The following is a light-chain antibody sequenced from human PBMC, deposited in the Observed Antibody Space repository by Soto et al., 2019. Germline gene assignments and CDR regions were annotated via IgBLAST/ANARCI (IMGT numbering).Light chain of an antibody. J-gene: IGKJ5*01. CDR1: QGISSY. Sequence: IQLTQSPSSLSASVGDRVTITCRASQGISSYLAWYQQKPGKAPKLLIKAASRLQTGVPSRFSGSGSGTDFTLTISGLQPDDFATYYCQQLNIDSYPITFGQGTR. CDR3: QQLNIDSYPIT. CDR2: AAS. V-gene: IGKV1-9*01.